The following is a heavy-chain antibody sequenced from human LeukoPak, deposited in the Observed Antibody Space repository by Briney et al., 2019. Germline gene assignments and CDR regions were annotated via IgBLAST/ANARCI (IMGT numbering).Heavy chain of an antibody. Sequence: GGSLRLSCAASGFTFSGYSMNWVRQAPGKGLEWVSYISTGSRSIYYADSVKGRFTISRDNSKNTLYLQMNSLRAEDTAVYYCARTLVVVMYYGMDVWGQGTTVTVSS. D-gene: IGHD3-22*01. V-gene: IGHV3-48*01. CDR3: ARTLVVVMYYGMDV. CDR2: ISTGSRSI. J-gene: IGHJ6*02. CDR1: GFTFSGYS.